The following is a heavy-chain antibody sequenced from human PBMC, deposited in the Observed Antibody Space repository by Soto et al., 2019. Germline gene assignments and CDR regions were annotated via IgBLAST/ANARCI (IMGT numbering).Heavy chain of an antibody. Sequence: RVRQKNGKGLEWMGIIYPGDSDTRYSPSLQGQVTISADKSISTAYLQWSSLKASDTAMYYCARLNAISEHVGMDVWGQGTTVTVSS. D-gene: IGHD1-26*01. CDR3: ARLNAISEHVGMDV. CDR2: IYPGDSDT. J-gene: IGHJ6*02. V-gene: IGHV5-51*01.